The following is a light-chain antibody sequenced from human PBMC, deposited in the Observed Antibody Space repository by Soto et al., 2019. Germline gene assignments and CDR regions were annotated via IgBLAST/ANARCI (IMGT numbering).Light chain of an antibody. CDR2: DAS. V-gene: IGKV1-33*01. J-gene: IGKJ5*01. CDR1: QDISNY. CDR3: QQYYNLPIT. Sequence: DTQLTKSPSSLFASVGDRVTITFQASQDISNYLNWYQQKPGKAPKLLIYDASNLETGVPSRFSGSGSGTDFTVTISSLQPEDFATYSCQQYYNLPITFGQGTRLEIK.